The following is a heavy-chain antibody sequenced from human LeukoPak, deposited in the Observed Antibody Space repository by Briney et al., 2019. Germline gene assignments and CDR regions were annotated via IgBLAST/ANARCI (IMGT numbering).Heavy chain of an antibody. D-gene: IGHD2-21*02. J-gene: IGHJ4*02. CDR3: ARIAMYCGGDCCLDY. CDR2: IWYDGSNK. CDR1: GFTFSSYG. V-gene: IGHV3-33*01. Sequence: PGRALRLSCAASGFTFSSYGFHWVRQAPGKGLEWVSVIWYDGSNKYYADSVKGRFTISRDDSKNTVYLQMNSLRAEDTAVYYCARIAMYCGGDCCLDYWGQGTLVTVSS.